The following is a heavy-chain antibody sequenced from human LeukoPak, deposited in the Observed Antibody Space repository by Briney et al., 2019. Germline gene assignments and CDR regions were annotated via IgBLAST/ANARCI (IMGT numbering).Heavy chain of an antibody. J-gene: IGHJ3*02. V-gene: IGHV4-34*01. Sequence: PSETLSLTCAVYGGSFSGYYWSWIRQPPGKGLEWIGEINHSGSTNYNPSLKSRVTISVDTSKNQFSLKLSSVTAADTAVYYCARHPDPYYDFWSGYTRDAFDIRGQGTMVTVSS. CDR2: INHSGST. D-gene: IGHD3-3*01. CDR3: ARHPDPYYDFWSGYTRDAFDI. CDR1: GGSFSGYY.